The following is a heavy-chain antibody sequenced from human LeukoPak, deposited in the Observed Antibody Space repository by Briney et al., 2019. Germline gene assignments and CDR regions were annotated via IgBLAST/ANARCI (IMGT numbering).Heavy chain of an antibody. D-gene: IGHD5-12*01. CDR2: ISSSGSTI. CDR3: AREDSGYDSEGYYYYYMDV. Sequence: AGGSLRLSCAASGFTFSDYYMSWIRQAPGKGLKWVSYISSSGSTIYYADSVKGRFTISRDNAKNSLYLQMNSLRAEDTAVYYCAREDSGYDSEGYYYYYMDVWGKGTTVTVSS. V-gene: IGHV3-11*01. J-gene: IGHJ6*03. CDR1: GFTFSDYY.